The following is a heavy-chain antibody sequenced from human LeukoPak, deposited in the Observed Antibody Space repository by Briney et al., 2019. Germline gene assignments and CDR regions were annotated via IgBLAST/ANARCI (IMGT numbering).Heavy chain of an antibody. CDR2: LIPILGTA. D-gene: IGHD3-22*01. V-gene: IGHV1-69*13. CDR3: ARGMDYYDSSGCSGAENDAFDI. Sequence: ASVKVSCKASGGTFSSYALSWVRPAPGQGLEWMGGLIPILGTANYAQKFQGRVTITADESTSTAYMELSSLRSEDTAVYYCARGMDYYDSSGCSGAENDAFDIWGQGTMVTVSS. CDR1: GGTFSSYA. J-gene: IGHJ3*02.